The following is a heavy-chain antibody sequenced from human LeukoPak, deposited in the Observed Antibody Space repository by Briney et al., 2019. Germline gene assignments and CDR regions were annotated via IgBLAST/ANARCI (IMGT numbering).Heavy chain of an antibody. V-gene: IGHV3-15*07. CDR3: TKATAIVTRGGFY. CDR2: IKSKTDGGTT. CDR1: GFTFSNAW. Sequence: GSLRLSCAASGFTFSNAWMNWVRQAPGKGLEWVGRIKSKTDGGTTDYAAPVKGRFTISRDDSKNTLYLQMNSLKSEDTAVYYCTKATAIVTRGGFYWGQGTLLTVYS. D-gene: IGHD5-18*01. J-gene: IGHJ4*02.